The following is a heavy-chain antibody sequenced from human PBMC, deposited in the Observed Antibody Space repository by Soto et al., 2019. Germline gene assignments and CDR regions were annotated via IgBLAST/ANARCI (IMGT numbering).Heavy chain of an antibody. V-gene: IGHV5-51*01. J-gene: IGHJ3*02. CDR2: IYTGDSDT. CDR3: ARSLVLEYYYDSSGTPGGAFHX. Sequence: GESLKISCKGSGYSFTSYWIGWVRQMPGKGLELMVIIYTGDSDTRYSPSFQGQVTISAYKSISTAYLQWSSLKDSDTAMYYCARSLVLEYYYDSSGTPGGAFHXWGQGTVLTVS. D-gene: IGHD3-22*01. CDR1: GYSFTSYW.